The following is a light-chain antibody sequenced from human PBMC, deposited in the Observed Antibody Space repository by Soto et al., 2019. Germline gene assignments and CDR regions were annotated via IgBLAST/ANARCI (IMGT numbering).Light chain of an antibody. CDR3: QQGHNWPLT. CDR2: GAS. CDR1: QSINSE. V-gene: IGKV3-15*01. Sequence: EIVMTQSPATLSLSPGERAALSCRASQSINSELAWYQQKPGQPPRLLIYGASTRATGVPARFTGSESGSEFTRTISGLQSEDFAVYYCQQGHNWPLTFGQGTRREI. J-gene: IGKJ2*01.